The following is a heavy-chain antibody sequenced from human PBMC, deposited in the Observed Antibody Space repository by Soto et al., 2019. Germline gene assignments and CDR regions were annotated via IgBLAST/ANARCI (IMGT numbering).Heavy chain of an antibody. CDR2: IYYSGST. V-gene: IGHV4-39*01. Sequence: LSLTCTVSGGSISSSSYYWGWIRQPPGKGLEWIGSIYYSGSTYYNPSLKSRVTISVDTSKNQFSLKLSSVTAADTAVYYCARQSAGSYSSSWYGPGAFDIWGQGTMVTVSS. J-gene: IGHJ3*02. D-gene: IGHD6-13*01. CDR3: ARQSAGSYSSSWYGPGAFDI. CDR1: GGSISSSSYY.